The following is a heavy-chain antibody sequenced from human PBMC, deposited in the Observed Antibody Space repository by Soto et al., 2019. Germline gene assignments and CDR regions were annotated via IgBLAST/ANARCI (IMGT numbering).Heavy chain of an antibody. V-gene: IGHV1-8*01. CDR2: MNLDSGNT. J-gene: IGHJ5*02. CDR1: RYTFPTSY. Sequence: QVQLVQSGAEVKKPGASVRVSCEASRYTFPTSYINWVRQAAGQGLEWMGWMNLDSGNTGYAQKFQGRITLTRSTSMGTAYLELSSLNSEASAVYYCARGAPPWGQGTLVTVSS. CDR3: ARGAPP.